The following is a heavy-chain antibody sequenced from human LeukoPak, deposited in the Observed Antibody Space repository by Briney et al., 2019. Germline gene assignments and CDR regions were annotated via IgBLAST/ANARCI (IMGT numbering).Heavy chain of an antibody. CDR2: INPNSGGT. CDR3: AQVQYSSGWPLVGWFDP. V-gene: IGHV1-2*02. D-gene: IGHD6-19*01. CDR1: GYTFTSYA. J-gene: IGHJ5*02. Sequence: GASVKVSCKASGYTFTSYAMNWVRQAPGQGLEWMGWINPNSGGTNYAQKFQGRVTMTRDASISTAYMELSRLRSDDTAVYYCAQVQYSSGWPLVGWFDPWGQGTLVTVSS.